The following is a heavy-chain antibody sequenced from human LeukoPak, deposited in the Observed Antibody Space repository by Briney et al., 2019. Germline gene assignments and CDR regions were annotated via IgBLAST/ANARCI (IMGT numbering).Heavy chain of an antibody. CDR3: AKRAPGSGTSLYYFDY. V-gene: IGHV3-23*01. CDR2: ISNSGGST. J-gene: IGHJ4*02. Sequence: PGGSLRLSCAASGFTFSSYAMSWVRQAPGKGLEWVSVISNSGGSTFYADSVKGRFTISRDNSKNTLYLQMNSLRAEDTAVYYCAKRAPGSGTSLYYFDYWGQGTLVTVSS. CDR1: GFTFSSYA. D-gene: IGHD3-10*01.